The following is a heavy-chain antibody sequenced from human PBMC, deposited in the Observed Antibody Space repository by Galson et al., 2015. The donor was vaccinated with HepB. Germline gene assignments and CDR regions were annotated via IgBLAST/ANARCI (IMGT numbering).Heavy chain of an antibody. CDR2: IIPIFGTA. CDR1: GGTFSSYA. CDR3: ARDPGSGEVVVPAAIHRRYYYMDV. J-gene: IGHJ6*03. Sequence: SVKVSCKASGGTFSSYAISWVRQAPGQGLEWMGGIIPIFGTANYAQKFQGRVTITADESTSTAYMELSSLRSEDTAVYYCARDPGSGEVVVPAAIHRRYYYMDVWGKGTTVTVSS. V-gene: IGHV1-69*13. D-gene: IGHD2-2*01.